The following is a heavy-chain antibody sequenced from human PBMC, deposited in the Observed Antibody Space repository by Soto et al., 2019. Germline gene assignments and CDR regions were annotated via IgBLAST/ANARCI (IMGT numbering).Heavy chain of an antibody. J-gene: IGHJ4*02. Sequence: GGSLRLSCAASGFTFSSYWMHWVRQAPGKGLEWVANIKQDGSAKMYVDSVKGRFTISRDNAKNTLYLEMNSLRAEDTAVYYCARGVVVGPAGTSYFDYWGQGTLVTVSS. CDR1: GFTFSSYW. CDR2: IKQDGSAK. V-gene: IGHV3-7*01. CDR3: ARGVVVGPAGTSYFDY. D-gene: IGHD2-2*01.